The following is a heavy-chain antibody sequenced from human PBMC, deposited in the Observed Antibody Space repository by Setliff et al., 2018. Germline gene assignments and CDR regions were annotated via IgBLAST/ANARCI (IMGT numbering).Heavy chain of an antibody. CDR2: IYHKGRT. J-gene: IGHJ3*02. D-gene: IGHD3-3*01. V-gene: IGHV4-38-2*01. Sequence: PSETLSLTCGVSGISISSGHYWGWIRQPPGKGLEWIATIYHKGRTCYNPSLDSRVTISLDTSKNHFSLRLSSVTAADTAVYYCASPRRDDLDSPFDAFDIWGQGTKVTVSS. CDR3: ASPRRDDLDSPFDAFDI. CDR1: GISISSGHY.